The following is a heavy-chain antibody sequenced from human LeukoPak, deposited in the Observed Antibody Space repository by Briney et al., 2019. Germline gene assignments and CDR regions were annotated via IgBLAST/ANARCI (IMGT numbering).Heavy chain of an antibody. D-gene: IGHD3-22*01. CDR3: ARGPSSGYYDY. CDR2: IYHSGST. J-gene: IGHJ4*02. CDR1: GGSISSGGYS. V-gene: IGHV4-30-2*01. Sequence: PSQTLSLTCAVPGGSISSGGYSWSWIRQPPGKGLEWIGYIYHSGSTYYNPSLKSRVTISVDRSKNQFSLKLSSVTAADTAVYYCARGPSSGYYDYWGQGTLVTVSS.